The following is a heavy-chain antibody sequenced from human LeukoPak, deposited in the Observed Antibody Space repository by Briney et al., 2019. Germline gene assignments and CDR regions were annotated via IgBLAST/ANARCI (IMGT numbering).Heavy chain of an antibody. Sequence: GGSLRLSCAASGFTFSSYWMSWVRQAPGKGLEWVANIKQDGSEKYYVDSVKGRFTISRDNAKNSLYLQMNSLRAEDTAVSYCAKDRGVRYSGYDIRYYFDYWGQGTLVTVSS. CDR3: AKDRGVRYSGYDIRYYFDY. CDR1: GFTFSSYW. CDR2: IKQDGSEK. V-gene: IGHV3-7*01. D-gene: IGHD5-12*01. J-gene: IGHJ4*02.